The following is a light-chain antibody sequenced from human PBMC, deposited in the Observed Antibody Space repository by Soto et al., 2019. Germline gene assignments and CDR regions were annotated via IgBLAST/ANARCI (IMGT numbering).Light chain of an antibody. CDR1: SSDVGGYDF. J-gene: IGLJ1*01. CDR2: EVR. CDR3: SSYTSDWGV. V-gene: IGLV2-14*01. Sequence: QSALTQPASVSGSVGQSITISCTGTSSDVGGYDFVSWYQHHPGKAPKLIIYEVRTWPSGVSDRFSGSKSGNTASLTISGLQAEDEADYYCSSYTSDWGVFGTGTKLTGL.